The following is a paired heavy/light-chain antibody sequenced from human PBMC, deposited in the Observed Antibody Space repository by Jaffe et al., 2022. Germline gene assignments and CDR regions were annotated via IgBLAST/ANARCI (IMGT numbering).Light chain of an antibody. J-gene: IGKJ5*01. CDR3: MQGIHLLIT. CDR1: QSLLHSDGKTY. CDR2: EVS. Sequence: DIVMTQTPLSLSVTPGQPASISCKSSQSLLHSDGKTYLYWYLQKPGQSPQLLIYEVSSRFSGVPDRFSGSGSGTDFTLKISRVEAEDVGVYYCMQGIHLLITFGQGTRLEIK. V-gene: IGKV2-29*02.
Heavy chain of an antibody. J-gene: IGHJ4*02. V-gene: IGHV5-51*03. CDR3: VRPSRHYYDSSGYYQSENFDY. CDR2: IYPGDSDT. Sequence: EVQLVQSGAEVKKPGESLKISCKGSGYSFTSYWIGWVRQMPGKGLEWMGIIYPGDSDTRYSPSFQGQVTISADKSISTAYLQWSSLKASDTAMYYCVRPSRHYYDSSGYYQSENFDYWGQGTLVTVSS. CDR1: GYSFTSYW. D-gene: IGHD3-22*01.